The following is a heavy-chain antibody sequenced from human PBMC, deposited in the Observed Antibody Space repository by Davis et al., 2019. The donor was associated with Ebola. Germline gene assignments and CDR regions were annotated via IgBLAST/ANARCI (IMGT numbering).Heavy chain of an antibody. J-gene: IGHJ4*02. CDR2: INHSGNT. Sequence: PGGSLRLSCAVYGGSFSGFFWTWIRQPPGKGLEWIGEINHSGNTHYNPSLKSRVAILVDASKNQFSLKLSSVTAADTAMYYCARVQVGVLDWGQGNLVTVSS. CDR1: GGSFSGFF. CDR3: ARVQVGVLD. V-gene: IGHV4-34*01. D-gene: IGHD3-22*01.